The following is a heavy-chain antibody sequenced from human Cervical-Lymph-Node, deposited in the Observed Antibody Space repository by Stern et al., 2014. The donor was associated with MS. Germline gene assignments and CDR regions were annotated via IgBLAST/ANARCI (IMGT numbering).Heavy chain of an antibody. D-gene: IGHD4/OR15-4a*01. CDR3: TRGLPANSHVSDY. Sequence: EVQLVESGGGLVQPGGSLRLSCAVSGFTFSSYWMHWVRQAPGEGLVWVSRINDDGSCTAYADSVKGRFTISRDNAKNTLFLQMSSLRAEDTAMYYCTRGLPANSHVSDYWGQGTLVIVSS. CDR1: GFTFSSYW. CDR2: INDDGSCT. V-gene: IGHV3-74*03. J-gene: IGHJ4*02.